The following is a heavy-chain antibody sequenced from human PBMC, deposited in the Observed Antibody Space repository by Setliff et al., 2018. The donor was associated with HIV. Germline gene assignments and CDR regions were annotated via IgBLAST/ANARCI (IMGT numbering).Heavy chain of an antibody. CDR3: ATNFLYDILTGYFPYQFDQ. J-gene: IGHJ4*02. Sequence: GGSLRLSCAVSGFTFSSHWMSWVRQAPGKRLEWVASIKPDGTEDHYVDSVKGRFTISRDNAKDSMFLQMNSLRGEDTAVYYCATNFLYDILTGYFPYQFDQWGQGTLVTVSS. V-gene: IGHV3-7*01. CDR2: IKPDGTED. CDR1: GFTFSSHW. D-gene: IGHD3-9*01.